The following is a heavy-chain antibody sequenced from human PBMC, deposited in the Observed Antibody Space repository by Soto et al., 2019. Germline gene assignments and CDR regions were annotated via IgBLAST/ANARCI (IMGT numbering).Heavy chain of an antibody. CDR1: GFTFSTYA. CDR2: ISYDGRST. V-gene: IGHV3-30*04. Sequence: QVQLVDSGGGVVQPGRSLRLSCAASGFTFSTYAMHWVRQAPGKGLEWVAFISYDGRSTYSADSVRGRFTISRDNSKNTLYLQMNSLRPEDTAAYYRVREGIDGGSWGFFDYWGQGTLVTVAS. CDR3: VREGIDGGSWGFFDY. D-gene: IGHD6-13*01. J-gene: IGHJ4*02.